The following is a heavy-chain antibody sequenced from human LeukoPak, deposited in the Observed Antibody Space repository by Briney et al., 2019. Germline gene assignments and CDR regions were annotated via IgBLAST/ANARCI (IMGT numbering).Heavy chain of an antibody. J-gene: IGHJ3*02. V-gene: IGHV1-18*01. Sequence: VASVKVSCKASGYTFTSYGISWVRQAPGQGLEWMGWISAYNGNTNYAQKLQGRVTMTRDTSISTAYMELSRLRSDDTAVYYCARESARSGGGAFDIWGQGTMVTVSS. CDR3: ARESARSGGGAFDI. CDR2: ISAYNGNT. D-gene: IGHD6-6*01. CDR1: GYTFTSYG.